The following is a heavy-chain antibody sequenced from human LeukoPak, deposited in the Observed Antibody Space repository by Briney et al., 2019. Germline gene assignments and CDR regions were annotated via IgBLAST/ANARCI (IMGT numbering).Heavy chain of an antibody. D-gene: IGHD2-15*01. CDR1: GFIFSSYD. CDR2: ISSSGSTI. J-gene: IGHJ3*02. V-gene: IGHV3-48*03. CDR3: ARGLSRACSGGSCYSSLGYYDSRASLGAFDI. Sequence: PGGSLRLSCAASGFIFSSYDMNWVRQAPGKGLVWVSYISSSGSTIYYADPVKGRFTLSRDNAKNSLYLQMNSLRAEDTAVYYCARGLSRACSGGSCYSSLGYYDSRASLGAFDIWGQGTMVTVSS.